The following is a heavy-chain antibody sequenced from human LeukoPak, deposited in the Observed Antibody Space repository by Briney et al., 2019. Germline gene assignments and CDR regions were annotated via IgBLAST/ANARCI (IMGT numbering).Heavy chain of an antibody. Sequence: SSETLSLICSVPGGSLNSFSHYWAWIRQPPGKGLEWIGCIFSSGSTYYNPSLQSRVTFSLDKSNNHFALKLTSLTAADTAVYYCARGLAHGGIANWFDPWGQGTLVNVSS. CDR3: ARGLAHGGIANWFDP. V-gene: IGHV4-39*06. CDR2: IFSSGST. J-gene: IGHJ5*02. CDR1: GGSLNSFSHY. D-gene: IGHD2-21*01.